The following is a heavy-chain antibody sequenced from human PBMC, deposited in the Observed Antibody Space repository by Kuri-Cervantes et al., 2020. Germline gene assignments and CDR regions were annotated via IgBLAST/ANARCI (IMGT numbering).Heavy chain of an antibody. CDR1: GFIFDDYV. Sequence: GGSLRLSCAASGFIFDDYVIHWVRQAPGKGLEWVLSISWNSGSIGCADSVKGRFTISRDNSKNSLYLQMNSLRAEDTASYYCAKEGYYDSSGYQAPLDYWGQGTLVTVSS. CDR2: ISWNSGSI. V-gene: IGHV3-9*01. J-gene: IGHJ4*02. CDR3: AKEGYYDSSGYQAPLDY. D-gene: IGHD3-22*01.